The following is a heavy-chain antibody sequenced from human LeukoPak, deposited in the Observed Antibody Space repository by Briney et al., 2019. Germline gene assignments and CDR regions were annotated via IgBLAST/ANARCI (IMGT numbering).Heavy chain of an antibody. CDR3: ARGSTAEYWFDP. Sequence: ASVKVSCKASGYTFTNYYMHWVRQAPGQGLEWMGIINPSDGSTSYAQNFQGRVTMARDTSTSAVYMGLSSLRSEDTAVYYCARGSTAEYWFDPWGQGTLVTVSS. D-gene: IGHD1-14*01. CDR1: GYTFTNYY. J-gene: IGHJ5*02. V-gene: IGHV1-46*01. CDR2: INPSDGST.